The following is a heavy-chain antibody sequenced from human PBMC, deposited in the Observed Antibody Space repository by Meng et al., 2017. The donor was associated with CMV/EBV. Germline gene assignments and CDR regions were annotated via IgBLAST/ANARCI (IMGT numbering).Heavy chain of an antibody. J-gene: IGHJ6*02. Sequence: GGSLRLSCAASGFTFSSYWMHWVRQAPGKGLVWVSRINSDGSSTSYADSVKGRFTISRDNAKNTLYLQMNSLRAEDTAVYYCARGKYGIYPFHYGMDVWGQGTTVTVSS. CDR2: INSDGSST. V-gene: IGHV3-74*01. CDR3: ARGKYGIYPFHYGMDV. D-gene: IGHD2/OR15-2a*01. CDR1: GFTFSSYW.